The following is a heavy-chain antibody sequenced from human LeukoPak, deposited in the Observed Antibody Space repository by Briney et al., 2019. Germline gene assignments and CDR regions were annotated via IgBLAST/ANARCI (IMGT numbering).Heavy chain of an antibody. Sequence: PGRSLRLSCAASGFTSSSYGMHWVRQAPGKGLEWVAVIWYDGSNKYYADSVKGRFTISRDNSKNTLYLQMNSLRAEDTAVYYCARERHYYYMDVWGKGTTVTVSS. CDR1: GFTSSSYG. CDR3: ARERHYYYMDV. V-gene: IGHV3-33*01. J-gene: IGHJ6*03. CDR2: IWYDGSNK.